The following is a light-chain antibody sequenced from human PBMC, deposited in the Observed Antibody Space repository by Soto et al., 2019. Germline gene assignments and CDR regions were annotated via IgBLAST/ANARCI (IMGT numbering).Light chain of an antibody. Sequence: EIALTQSPGTLSLSPGERATLSCRASQSVSSSYLAWYQQKPGQAPRLRIYGASSRATGIPDRFRGSGYGTDFTLTISRLEPEDFAVYYCQRYGSSPLTFGGGTKVEIK. CDR1: QSVSSSY. CDR2: GAS. V-gene: IGKV3-20*01. CDR3: QRYGSSPLT. J-gene: IGKJ4*01.